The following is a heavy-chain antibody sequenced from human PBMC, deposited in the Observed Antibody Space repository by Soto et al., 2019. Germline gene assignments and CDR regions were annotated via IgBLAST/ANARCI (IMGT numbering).Heavy chain of an antibody. D-gene: IGHD3-10*01. J-gene: IGHJ6*02. CDR1: GFTFSDYT. V-gene: IGHV3-30*14. CDR3: AREGTKDSFYYYVLDV. CDR2: ISKPGTKI. Sequence: LRLSCAASGFTFSDYTLYRVRQAPGTGLEWLATISKPGTKIDYEDSLKGRFTISRDNSRNTLYLQMNSLASEDTAVYFWAREGTKDSFYYYVLDVCGPGTTVTVSS.